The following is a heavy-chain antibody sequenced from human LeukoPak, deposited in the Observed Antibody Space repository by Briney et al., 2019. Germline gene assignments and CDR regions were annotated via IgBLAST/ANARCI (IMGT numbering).Heavy chain of an antibody. J-gene: IGHJ5*02. Sequence: ASVKVSCKASGYTFTSYAISWVRQAPGQGLEWMGRIIPILGIANYAQKFQGRVTITADKSTSTAYMELSSLRSEDTAVYYCARELTRQWLVRWFDPWGQGTLVTVSS. D-gene: IGHD6-19*01. CDR3: ARELTRQWLVRWFDP. V-gene: IGHV1-69*04. CDR2: IIPILGIA. CDR1: GYTFTSYA.